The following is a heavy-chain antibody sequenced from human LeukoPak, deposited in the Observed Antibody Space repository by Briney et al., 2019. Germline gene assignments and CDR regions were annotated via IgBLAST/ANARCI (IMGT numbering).Heavy chain of an antibody. J-gene: IGHJ4*02. CDR3: AKKWECVDYLDY. CDR1: GFTFSSYG. Sequence: GGSLRLSCAASGFTFSSYGMHWVRQAPGKGLEWVAFIRYDGSHKYYADSVKGRFTISRDNSKNTLYLQMNSLRAEDTALYYWAKKWECVDYLDYWGQGTLVTVSS. V-gene: IGHV3-30*02. D-gene: IGHD1-26*01. CDR2: IRYDGSHK.